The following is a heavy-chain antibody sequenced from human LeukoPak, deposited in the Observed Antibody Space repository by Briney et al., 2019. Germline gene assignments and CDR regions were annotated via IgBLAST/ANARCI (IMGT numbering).Heavy chain of an antibody. CDR2: ISSSTTTI. J-gene: IGHJ4*02. CDR1: GFSFSSYS. CDR3: AKDVRYDYVWGSYRQESDY. V-gene: IGHV3-48*01. Sequence: PPGGSLRLSCAASGFSFSSYSMNWVRQAPGKGLEWVSYISSSTTTIYYADSVKGRFTISRDNSKNTLYLQMNSLRAEDTAVYYCAKDVRYDYVWGSYRQESDYWGQGTLVTVSS. D-gene: IGHD3-16*02.